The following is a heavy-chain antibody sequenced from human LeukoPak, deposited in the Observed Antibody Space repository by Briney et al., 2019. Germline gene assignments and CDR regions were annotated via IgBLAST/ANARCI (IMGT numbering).Heavy chain of an antibody. D-gene: IGHD1/OR15-1a*01. CDR1: GGTFSSYA. V-gene: IGHV1-69*05. CDR3: ATGPGYWNNDAFDI. J-gene: IGHJ3*02. CDR2: IIPIFGTA. Sequence: SVKVSCKASGGTFSSYAISLVRQAPGQGLEWMGRIIPIFGTANYAQKFQGRVTITTDESTSTAYMELSSLRSEDTAVYYCATGPGYWNNDAFDIWGQGTLVTVSS.